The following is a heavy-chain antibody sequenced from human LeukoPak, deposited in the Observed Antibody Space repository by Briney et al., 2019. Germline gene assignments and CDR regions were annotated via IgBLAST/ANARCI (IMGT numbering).Heavy chain of an antibody. CDR2: INPNSGGT. J-gene: IGHJ4*02. CDR3: ARDTERPSSGLVGY. CDR1: GYTFTGYY. Sequence: ASVKVSCKASGYTFTGYYMHWVRQAPGQGLEWMGWINPNSGGTNYAQKFQGRVTMTRDTSISTAYMELSRLRSDDTAVYYCARDTERPSSGLVGYWGQGILVTVSS. V-gene: IGHV1-2*02. D-gene: IGHD3-10*01.